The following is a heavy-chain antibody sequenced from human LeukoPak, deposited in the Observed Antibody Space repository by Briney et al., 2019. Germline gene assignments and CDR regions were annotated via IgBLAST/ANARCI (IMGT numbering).Heavy chain of an antibody. J-gene: IGHJ4*02. CDR3: ARDHQGLSGQWLVLGFGWAFDY. V-gene: IGHV1-46*01. D-gene: IGHD6-19*01. CDR2: INPSGGST. CDR1: GYTFTSYY. Sequence: ASVKVSCKASGYTFTSYYMHWVRQAPGQGLEWMGIINPSGGSTSYAQKFQGRVTMTRDTSTSTVYMELNSLRSEDTAVYYCARDHQGLSGQWLVLGFGWAFDYWGQGTLVTVSS.